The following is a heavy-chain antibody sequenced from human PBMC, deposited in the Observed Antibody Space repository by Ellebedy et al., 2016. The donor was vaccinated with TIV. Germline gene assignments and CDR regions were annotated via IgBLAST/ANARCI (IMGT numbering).Heavy chain of an antibody. CDR1: GFAFSGAFSGYC. CDR2: IKEDGSEE. CDR3: ASPYGRDV. Sequence: GESLKISCAASGFAFSGAFSGYCMNWVRQAPGKGLEWVANIKEDGSEEYYVDSVKGRFTISRDNAKNSLYLQMNSLRAEDAAVYYCASPYGRDVWGQGTTVTVSS. J-gene: IGHJ6*02. V-gene: IGHV3-7*03.